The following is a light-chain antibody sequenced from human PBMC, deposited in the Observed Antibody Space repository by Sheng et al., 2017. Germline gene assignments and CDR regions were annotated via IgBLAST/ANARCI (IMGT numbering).Light chain of an antibody. CDR1: QSITNY. Sequence: DIQLTQSPSFLSASVGDRVTITCRASQSITNYLNWYQQKPGKAPNLLIYVASNLQSGVPSRFSGSGSGTDFTLTITNLQPEDFAAYFCQQSYSTPYTFGQGTKLEIK. CDR2: VAS. CDR3: QQSYSTPYT. J-gene: IGKJ2*01. V-gene: IGKV1-39*01.